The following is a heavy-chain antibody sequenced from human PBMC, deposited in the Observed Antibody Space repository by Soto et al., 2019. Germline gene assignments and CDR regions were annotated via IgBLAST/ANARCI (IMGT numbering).Heavy chain of an antibody. D-gene: IGHD2-21*02. CDR1: GFTFGSYE. V-gene: IGHV3-48*03. J-gene: IGHJ4*02. CDR3: ARVPSYCGGDCYLTGFDY. CDR2: ISSSGSTI. Sequence: GGSLRLSCAASGFTFGSYEMNWVRQAPGKGLEWVSYISSSGSTIYYADSVKGRFTISRDNAKNSLYLQMNSLRAEDTAVYYCARVPSYCGGDCYLTGFDYWGQGTLVTVSS.